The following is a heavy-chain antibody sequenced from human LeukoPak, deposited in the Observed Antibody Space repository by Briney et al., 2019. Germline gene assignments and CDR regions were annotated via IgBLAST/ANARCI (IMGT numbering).Heavy chain of an antibody. J-gene: IGHJ6*02. D-gene: IGHD3-10*01. CDR2: ITAYQGNT. CDR1: GYTFTSYD. CDR3: ARDGIEYGSGSFYSIGIDV. V-gene: IGHV1-18*01. Sequence: GASVKVSCKASGYTFTSYDINWVRQAPGQGLEWMGWITAYQGNTAWAQKFQGRVTMTTDTSTSTAYMELRSLRSDDTAVYYCARDGIEYGSGSFYSIGIDVWGQGTTVSVSS.